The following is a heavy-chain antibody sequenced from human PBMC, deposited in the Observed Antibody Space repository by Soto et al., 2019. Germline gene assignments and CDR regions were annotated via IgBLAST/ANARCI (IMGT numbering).Heavy chain of an antibody. D-gene: IGHD2-8*01. Sequence: EVQLVESGGGLVQPGGSLRLSCAASGFTVSSNYMSWVRQAPGKGLEWVSVIYSGGSTYYADSVKGRFTISRHNSKNTLYLQMNSLRAEDTAVYYCARSVCTNGVCYTGGYYFDYWGQGTLDTVSS. CDR2: IYSGGST. J-gene: IGHJ4*02. CDR1: GFTVSSNY. CDR3: ARSVCTNGVCYTGGYYFDY. V-gene: IGHV3-53*04.